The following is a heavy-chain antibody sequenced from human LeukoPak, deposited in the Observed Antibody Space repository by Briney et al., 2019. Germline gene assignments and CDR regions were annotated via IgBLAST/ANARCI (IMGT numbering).Heavy chain of an antibody. CDR2: IYPGDSDT. Sequence: GESLKISCKGSGYSFTSYWIGWVRQMPGKGLEWMGIIYPGDSDTRYSLSFQGQVTISADKSISTAYLQWSSLKASDTAMYYCARSPIMITFGGVIVPFDYWGQGTLVTVSS. CDR3: ARSPIMITFGGVIVPFDY. J-gene: IGHJ4*02. D-gene: IGHD3-16*02. CDR1: GYSFTSYW. V-gene: IGHV5-51*01.